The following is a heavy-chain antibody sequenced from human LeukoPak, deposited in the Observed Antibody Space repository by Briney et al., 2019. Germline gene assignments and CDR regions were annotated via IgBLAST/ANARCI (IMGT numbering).Heavy chain of an antibody. CDR1: GGSFSGYY. V-gene: IGHV4-34*01. CDR3: ARRPYYGSGSYIDY. D-gene: IGHD3-10*01. Sequence: SETLSLTCAVYGGSFSGYYWSWIRQPPGKGLEWIGEINHSGSTNYNPSLKSRVTISVDTSKNQFSLKLSSVTAADTAVYYCARRPYYGSGSYIDYWGQGTLVTVSS. CDR2: INHSGST. J-gene: IGHJ4*02.